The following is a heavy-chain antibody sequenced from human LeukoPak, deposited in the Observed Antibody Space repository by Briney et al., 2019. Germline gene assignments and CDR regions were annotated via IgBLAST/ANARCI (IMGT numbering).Heavy chain of an antibody. CDR3: AKRGVVIRVILVGFHKEAYYFDS. D-gene: IGHD3-22*01. CDR2: ISDSGGRT. J-gene: IGHJ4*02. CDR1: GITLSNYG. Sequence: HPGGSLRLSCAVSGITLSNYGMSWVRQAPGKWLEWVAGISDSGGRTNYTDSVKGRFTISRDNPKNTLYLQMNSLRAEDTAVYFCAKRGVVIRVILVGFHKEAYYFDSWGQGALVTVSS. V-gene: IGHV3-23*01.